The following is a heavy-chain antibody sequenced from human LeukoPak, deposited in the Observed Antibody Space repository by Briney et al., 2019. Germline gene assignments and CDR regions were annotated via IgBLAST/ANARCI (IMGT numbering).Heavy chain of an antibody. CDR2: INHSGST. V-gene: IGHV4-34*01. CDR3: ARDSGGAYGEYVFDY. CDR1: GGSFSGYY. J-gene: IGHJ4*02. Sequence: SETLSLTCAVYGGSFSGYYWSWIRQPPGKGLEWIGEINHSGSTNYNPSLKSRVTISVDTSKNQFSLKLSSVTAADTAVYYCARDSGGAYGEYVFDYWGQGTLVTVSS. D-gene: IGHD4-17*01.